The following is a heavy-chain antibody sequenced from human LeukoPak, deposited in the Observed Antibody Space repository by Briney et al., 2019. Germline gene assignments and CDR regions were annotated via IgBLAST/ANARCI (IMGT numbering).Heavy chain of an antibody. Sequence: PGGSLRLSCAASGFTFSSYGMSWVRQAPGKGLEWVSAISGSGSSTYYAASVKGRFTISRDNSKNTLYLQMNSLRAEDTAVYYCAGRYDSSGYPLHWGQGTPVTVSS. CDR2: ISGSGSST. CDR3: AGRYDSSGYPLH. J-gene: IGHJ4*02. D-gene: IGHD3-22*01. V-gene: IGHV3-23*01. CDR1: GFTFSSYG.